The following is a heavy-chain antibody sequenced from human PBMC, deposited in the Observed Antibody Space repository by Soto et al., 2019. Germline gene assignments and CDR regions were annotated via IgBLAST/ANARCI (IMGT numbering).Heavy chain of an antibody. Sequence: PGGSLRLSCAASGFTFSGSAMHWVRQASGKGLEWVGRIRSKANSYATAYAASVKGRFTISRDDSKNTAYLQMNSLKTEDTAVYYCTRIPAELNYYYYGMDVWGQGTTVTVSS. D-gene: IGHD2-2*01. CDR1: GFTFSGSA. V-gene: IGHV3-73*01. CDR2: IRSKANSYAT. J-gene: IGHJ6*02. CDR3: TRIPAELNYYYYGMDV.